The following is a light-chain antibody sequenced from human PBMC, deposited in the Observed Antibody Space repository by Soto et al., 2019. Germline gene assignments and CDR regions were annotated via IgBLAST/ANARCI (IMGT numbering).Light chain of an antibody. V-gene: IGKV1-39*01. J-gene: IGKJ2*01. CDR3: QQSYSTPYT. Sequence: DIQMNQSPSSLSASVGDRVTITCRASQSISSYLHWYQQKPGKAPKLLIYAASSLQSGVPSRFSGSGSGTDFTLTISSLQPEDFATYYYQQSYSTPYTFGQGTKLEIK. CDR2: AAS. CDR1: QSISSY.